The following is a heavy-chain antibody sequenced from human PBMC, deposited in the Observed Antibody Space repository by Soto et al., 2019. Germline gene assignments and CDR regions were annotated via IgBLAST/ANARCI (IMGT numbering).Heavy chain of an antibody. CDR1: GFTFSSYG. Sequence: QVQLVESGGGVVQPGRSLRLSCAASGFTFSSYGMHWVRQAPGKGLEWVAVIWYDGSNKYYADSVKGRFTISRDNSKNTLYLQVNSLRAEDTAVYYCAREGEIGYRGSWQPSRNWGQGTLVTVSS. V-gene: IGHV3-33*01. CDR3: AREGEIGYRGSWQPSRN. D-gene: IGHD1-26*01. CDR2: IWYDGSNK. J-gene: IGHJ4*02.